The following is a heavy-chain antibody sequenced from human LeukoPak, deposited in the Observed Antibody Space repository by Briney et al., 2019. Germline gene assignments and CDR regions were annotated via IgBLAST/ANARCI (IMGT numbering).Heavy chain of an antibody. CDR1: GFIVSSNY. V-gene: IGHV3-66*01. CDR3: ARDSGSGSYGGHRGMDV. CDR2: IYSGGST. Sequence: GGSLRLSCAASGFIVSSNYMSWVRQAPGKGLEWVSVIYSGGSTYYADSVKGRFTISRDNSKNTLYLQMNSLRVEDMAVYYCARDSGSGSYGGHRGMDVRGQGTTVTVSS. D-gene: IGHD3-10*01. J-gene: IGHJ6*02.